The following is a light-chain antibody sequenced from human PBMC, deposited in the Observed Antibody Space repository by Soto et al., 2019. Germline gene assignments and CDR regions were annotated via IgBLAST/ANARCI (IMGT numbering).Light chain of an antibody. CDR2: DAS. J-gene: IGKJ1*01. V-gene: IGKV1-6*01. CDR3: LQDYDYLWT. Sequence: IQMTQSPSSLSASVGDRVTITCRASQSISSYLNWYQQKPGKAPKLLIYDASSLQGGVPSRFSGSGSGTDFTRTISSLQPEDFATYYCLQDYDYLWTFGPGTKVKIK. CDR1: QSISSY.